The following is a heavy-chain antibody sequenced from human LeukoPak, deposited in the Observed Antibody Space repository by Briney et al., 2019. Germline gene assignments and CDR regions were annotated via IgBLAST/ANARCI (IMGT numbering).Heavy chain of an antibody. D-gene: IGHD6-19*01. J-gene: IGHJ4*02. V-gene: IGHV4-59*01. CDR3: AREGSGWHLPDY. CDR1: GGSISGYY. CDR2: VYYTGST. Sequence: ASETLSLTCTVSGGSISGYYWSRLRQPPGKGLEWIGYVYYTGSTNYNPSLKSRVTISVDTSKNQFSLKLSSVTAADTAMYYCAREGSGWHLPDYWGQGTLVTVSS.